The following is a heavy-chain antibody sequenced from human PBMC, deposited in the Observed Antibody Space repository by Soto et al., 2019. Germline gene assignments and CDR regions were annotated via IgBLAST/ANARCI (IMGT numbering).Heavy chain of an antibody. CDR3: ARGGTRSADLPTY. J-gene: IGHJ4*02. D-gene: IGHD1-1*01. CDR1: GDSLNNYY. CDR2: IYSSGSA. V-gene: IGHV4-4*07. Sequence: VRLQESGPGLVEPSETLSLTCSVSGDSLNNYYWSWIRQPAGKGLEWIGRIYSSGSANYNPSLKPRGTMSVDTSKNQVFLSVTSVTAADTAVYFCARGGTRSADLPTYWGQGIQVIVSS.